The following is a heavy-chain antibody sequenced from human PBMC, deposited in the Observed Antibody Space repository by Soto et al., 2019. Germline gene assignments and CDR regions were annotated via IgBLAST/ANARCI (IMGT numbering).Heavy chain of an antibody. V-gene: IGHV3-33*01. Sequence: QVPLVESGGGVVQPGRSLRLSCATSGFTFSSYAMHWVRQAPGKGLEWVAAIWYDGSNKYYADSVKGRFTISKDNSENTLYLQMNSLRAEDTAVYYCAREKDCTSASCYRGHFDYWGQGALVTVSS. CDR3: AREKDCTSASCYRGHFDY. J-gene: IGHJ4*02. CDR2: IWYDGSNK. D-gene: IGHD2-2*01. CDR1: GFTFSSYA.